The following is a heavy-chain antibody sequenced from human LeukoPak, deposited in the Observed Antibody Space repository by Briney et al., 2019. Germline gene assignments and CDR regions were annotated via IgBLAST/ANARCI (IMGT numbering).Heavy chain of an antibody. Sequence: SETLSLTCAVYGASFSGYYWSWIRQPPGKGREWMGEINHSGSTNYNPSLKSRVTISVDTSKNQFARKLSSVTSADAAVYYGARGLPNLRYWGQGTLVTVSS. CDR3: ARGLPNLRY. CDR2: INHSGST. V-gene: IGHV4-34*01. J-gene: IGHJ4*02. CDR1: GASFSGYY.